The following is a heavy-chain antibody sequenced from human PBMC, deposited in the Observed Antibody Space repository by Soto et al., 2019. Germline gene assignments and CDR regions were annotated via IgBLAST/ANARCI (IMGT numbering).Heavy chain of an antibody. V-gene: IGHV1-46*01. CDR3: ARITCGGVIVRPEAFDI. CDR2: INPSGGST. J-gene: IGHJ3*02. Sequence: QVQLVQSGAEVKKPGASVKVSCKASGYTFTSYYMHWVRQAPGQGLEWMGIINPSGGSTSYAQKFQGRVTMTRDTSTSTVYMELSSLRSEDTAVYYCARITCGGVIVRPEAFDIWGQGTMVTVSS. D-gene: IGHD3-16*02. CDR1: GYTFTSYY.